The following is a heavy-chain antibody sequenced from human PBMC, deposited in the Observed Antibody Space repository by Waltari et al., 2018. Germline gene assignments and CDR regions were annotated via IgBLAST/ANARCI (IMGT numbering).Heavy chain of an antibody. D-gene: IGHD2-15*01. CDR2: MYYGGST. J-gene: IGHJ4*02. V-gene: IGHV4-39*01. CDR3: VRHARTTSGGKHFDH. Sequence: QLQLQESGPGLVKASETLSLTCTVSGDSISSSSYYWGWVRQPPGKGLEWIGNMYYGGSTYYNPPLKGRVTIAGDTSKSQFSLKLSSVTAADTSMYYCVRHARTTSGGKHFDHWGQGMLVTVSP. CDR1: GDSISSSSYY.